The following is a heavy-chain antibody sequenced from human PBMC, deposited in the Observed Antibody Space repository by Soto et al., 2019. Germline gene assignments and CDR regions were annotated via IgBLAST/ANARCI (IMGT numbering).Heavy chain of an antibody. J-gene: IGHJ6*02. D-gene: IGHD6-13*01. Sequence: EASVKVSCKASGYTFSSYYIHWGRQAPGQGLEWMGMINPSGGSTDYAQNFQGRVTMTRDPSTSTVYMELSSLRSDDTAVYYCAKDRGRATAGEYYYYGMDVWGQGNTVTVSS. V-gene: IGHV1-46*01. CDR1: GYTFSSYY. CDR3: AKDRGRATAGEYYYYGMDV. CDR2: INPSGGST.